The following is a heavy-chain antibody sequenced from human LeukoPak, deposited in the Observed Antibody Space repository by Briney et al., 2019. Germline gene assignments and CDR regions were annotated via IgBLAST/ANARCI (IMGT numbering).Heavy chain of an antibody. V-gene: IGHV3-20*04. CDR3: ARELDLGSAFDI. Sequence: GGSLRLSCAASGFTFDDYGMSWVRQAPGKGLEWVSGINWNGGSKVYADSVKGRFTISRYNSKNSLYLQMNSLRAEDTAVYYCARELDLGSAFDIWGQGTMVTVSS. D-gene: IGHD1-26*01. CDR2: INWNGGSK. CDR1: GFTFDDYG. J-gene: IGHJ3*02.